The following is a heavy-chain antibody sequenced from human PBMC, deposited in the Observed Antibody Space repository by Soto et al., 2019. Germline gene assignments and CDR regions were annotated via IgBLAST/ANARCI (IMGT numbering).Heavy chain of an antibody. Sequence: QVQLQESGPGLVKPSGTLSLTCAVSGGSISSSNWWSWVRQPPGKGLEWIGEIYHSGSTNYNPSLQRRVTLSVHKSKNQFSLKLSSVTAADTAVYYCARAAMGGSSWPFDYWGQGTLVTVSS. CDR1: GGSISSSNW. J-gene: IGHJ4*02. V-gene: IGHV4-4*02. D-gene: IGHD6-13*01. CDR2: IYHSGST. CDR3: ARAAMGGSSWPFDY.